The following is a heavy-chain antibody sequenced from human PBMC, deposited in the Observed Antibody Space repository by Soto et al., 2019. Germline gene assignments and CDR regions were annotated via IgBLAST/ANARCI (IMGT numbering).Heavy chain of an antibody. CDR1: GFTFSSNA. CDR3: AKGEYTVSLYFDY. D-gene: IGHD4-17*01. Sequence: GGSLRLSCAASGFTFSSNAMGWVRQAPGKGLEWVSAITATGGAIYYADSVRGRFTISRDNSKNTLYLQMNSLRAEDTAVYYCAKGEYTVSLYFDYWGQGTLVTVSS. J-gene: IGHJ4*02. CDR2: ITATGGAI. V-gene: IGHV3-23*01.